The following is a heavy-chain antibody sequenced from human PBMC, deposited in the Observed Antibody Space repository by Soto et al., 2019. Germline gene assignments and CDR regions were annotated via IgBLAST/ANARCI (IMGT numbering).Heavy chain of an antibody. J-gene: IGHJ4*02. V-gene: IGHV2-5*02. Sequence: QITLKESGPTLVKPTQALTLTCTFSGFSLSTSGVGVGWIRQPPGKALEWLAVIYWDDDKYYSPSLKSRLTITKDTSKNQVVLTMSNMDPVDTATYYCAHRRVSRGLDYWGQGTLVTVSS. CDR2: IYWDDDK. CDR3: AHRRVSRGLDY. CDR1: GFSLSTSGVG.